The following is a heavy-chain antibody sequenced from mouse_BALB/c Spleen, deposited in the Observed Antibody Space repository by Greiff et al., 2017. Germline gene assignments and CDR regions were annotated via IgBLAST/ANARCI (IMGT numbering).Heavy chain of an antibody. D-gene: IGHD1-1*01. CDR3: VRIYYGPYYAMDY. J-gene: IGHJ4*01. Sequence: EVKVVESGGGLVQPKGSLKLSCAASGFTFNTYAMNWVRQAPGKGLEWVARIRSKSNNYATYYADSVKDRFTISRDDSQSMLYLQMNNLKTEDTAMYYCVRIYYGPYYAMDYWGQGTSVTVSS. CDR1: GFTFNTYA. V-gene: IGHV10-1*02. CDR2: IRSKSNNYAT.